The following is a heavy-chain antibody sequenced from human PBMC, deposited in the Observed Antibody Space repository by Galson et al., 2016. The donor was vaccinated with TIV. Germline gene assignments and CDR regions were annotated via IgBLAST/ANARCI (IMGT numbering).Heavy chain of an antibody. D-gene: IGHD4-17*01. CDR3: TRRGPRYGKFDY. J-gene: IGHJ4*02. V-gene: IGHV5-51*01. CDR2: VYPDDSDT. CDR1: GYDFTNYR. Sequence: QSGAEVKKPGESLKISCKETGYDFTNYRIAWVRQKPGKGLEWMGIVYPDDSDTTYNPSFQGQVTFSADKSINTAFLQWSSLEASDTAMYYCTRRGPRYGKFDYWGQGTPVTVSS.